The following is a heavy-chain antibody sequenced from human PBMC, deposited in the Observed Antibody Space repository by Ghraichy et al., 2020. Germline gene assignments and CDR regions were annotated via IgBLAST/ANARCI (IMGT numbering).Heavy chain of an antibody. CDR2: IFYSGST. CDR3: ARGLSYGDYVVAFGY. J-gene: IGHJ4*02. CDR1: GGSISSSSYY. V-gene: IGHV4-39*01. D-gene: IGHD4-17*01. Sequence: SETLSLTCTVSGGSISSSSYYWGWIRQPPGKGLEWIGSIFYSGSTYYSPSLKSRVSISVDTSKNQFSLNLSSVTAADTAMYYCARGLSYGDYVVAFGYWGQGTLVTVSS.